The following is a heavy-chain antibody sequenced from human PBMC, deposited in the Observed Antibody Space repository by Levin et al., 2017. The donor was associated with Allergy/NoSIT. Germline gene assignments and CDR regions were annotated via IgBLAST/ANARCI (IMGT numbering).Heavy chain of an antibody. CDR2: ISQSGST. CDR1: GGSIRTYY. D-gene: IGHD6-6*01. V-gene: IGHV4-34*01. CDR3: ARGSVAARLGY. J-gene: IGHJ4*02. Sequence: PSETLSLTCSVSGGSIRTYYWSWIRQPPGKGLEWIGEISQSGSTNYNPSLKSRVTISVDTSQSQFSLKLSSVTAADTAVYYCARGSVAARLGYWGQGTLVTVSS.